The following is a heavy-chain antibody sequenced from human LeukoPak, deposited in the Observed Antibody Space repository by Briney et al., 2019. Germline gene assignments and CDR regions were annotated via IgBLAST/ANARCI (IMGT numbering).Heavy chain of an antibody. D-gene: IGHD3-16*01. J-gene: IGHJ4*02. Sequence: GGFLRLSCAASGLTFSSYWMTWVRQAPGKGLEWVATIKYDGSETYYVDSVRGRFSISRDNAKNSLYLQMNSLRAEDTAVYYCARDSTLSNYWGQGTLVTVSS. CDR2: IKYDGSET. CDR1: GLTFSSYW. CDR3: ARDSTLSNY. V-gene: IGHV3-7*04.